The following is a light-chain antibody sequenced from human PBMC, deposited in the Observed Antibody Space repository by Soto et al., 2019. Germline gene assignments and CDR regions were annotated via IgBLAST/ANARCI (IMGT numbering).Light chain of an antibody. CDR2: GAS. V-gene: IGKV3-20*01. CDR3: QQFGSSIPHL. CDR1: QVIGSRY. J-gene: IGKJ2*01. Sequence: EIVMTQSPGTLSLSPGERSTISCRASQVIGSRYLAWYHQKSGQAPRLLIYGASSRATGIPDRFSRSGSGTDFTLTISRLEPEDFGVYYCQQFGSSIPHLFGQETKLEIK.